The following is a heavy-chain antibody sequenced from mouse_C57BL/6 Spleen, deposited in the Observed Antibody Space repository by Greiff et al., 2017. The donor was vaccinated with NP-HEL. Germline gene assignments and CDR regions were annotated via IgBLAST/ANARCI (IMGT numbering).Heavy chain of an antibody. V-gene: IGHV3-6*01. J-gene: IGHJ1*03. CDR3: ARDDWYFDV. CDR1: GYSITSGYY. Sequence: VQLQQSGPGLVKPSQSLSLTCSVTGYSITSGYYWNWIRQFPGNKLEWMGYISYDGSNNYNPSLKNRISITRETSKNQFFLKLNSVTTEDTATYYCARDDWYFDVWGTGTTVTVSS. CDR2: ISYDGSN.